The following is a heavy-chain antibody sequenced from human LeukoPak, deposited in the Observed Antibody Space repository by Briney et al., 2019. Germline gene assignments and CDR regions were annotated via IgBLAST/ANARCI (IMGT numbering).Heavy chain of an antibody. J-gene: IGHJ4*02. V-gene: IGHV1-8*03. Sequence: ASVKVSCKASGYTFTSYDINWVRQAPGQGLEWMGWMNPNSGNTGYAQKFQGRVTITRNTSISTAYMELSSLRSEDTAVYYCARALAYCGGDCYSYHYWGQGTLVTVSS. D-gene: IGHD2-21*02. CDR2: MNPNSGNT. CDR1: GYTFTSYD. CDR3: ARALAYCGGDCYSYHY.